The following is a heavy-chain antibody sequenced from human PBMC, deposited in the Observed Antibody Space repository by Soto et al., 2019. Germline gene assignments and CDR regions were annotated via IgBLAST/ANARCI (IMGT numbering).Heavy chain of an antibody. Sequence: ASVKVSCKASGYTFTSYDINWVRQATGQGLEWMGWMNPNSGNTGYAQKFQGRVTMTRNTSISTAYMELSSLRSEDTAVYYCAREIDSGHSNYYYYSYMDVWGKGTTVTVSS. D-gene: IGHD4-17*01. J-gene: IGHJ6*03. CDR3: AREIDSGHSNYYYYSYMDV. CDR1: GYTFTSYD. V-gene: IGHV1-8*01. CDR2: MNPNSGNT.